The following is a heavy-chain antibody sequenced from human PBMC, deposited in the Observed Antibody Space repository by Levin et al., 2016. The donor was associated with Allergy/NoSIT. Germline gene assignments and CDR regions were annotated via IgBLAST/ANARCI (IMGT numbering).Heavy chain of an antibody. Sequence: SETLSLTCTVSGGSISSSSYYWGWIRQPPGKGLEWIGSIYYSGSTYYNPSLKSRVTISVDTSKNQFSLKLSSVTAADTAVYYCARDNWGVPDYWGQGTLVTVSS. V-gene: IGHV4-39*02. D-gene: IGHD7-27*01. CDR2: IYYSGST. CDR3: ARDNWGVPDY. CDR1: GGSISSSSYY. J-gene: IGHJ4*02.